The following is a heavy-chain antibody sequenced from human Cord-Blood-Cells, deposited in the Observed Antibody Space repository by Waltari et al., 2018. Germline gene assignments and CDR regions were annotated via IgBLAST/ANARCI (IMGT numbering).Heavy chain of an antibody. CDR1: GGSFSGYY. CDR2: IKHSGST. Sequence: QVQLQQWGAGLLKPSETLSLTCAVYGGSFSGYYWSWIRQPPGKGLEWIGEIKHSGSTNDTPALKSRVTISVDTSKNQFSLKLSSVTAADTAVYYCARGWGIAAAGTGDYWGQGTLVTVSS. J-gene: IGHJ4*02. CDR3: ARGWGIAAAGTGDY. D-gene: IGHD6-13*01. V-gene: IGHV4-34*01.